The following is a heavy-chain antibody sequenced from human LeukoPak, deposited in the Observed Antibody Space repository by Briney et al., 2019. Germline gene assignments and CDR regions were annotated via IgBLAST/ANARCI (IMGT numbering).Heavy chain of an antibody. V-gene: IGHV3-30-3*01. CDR3: ARDIARLADRYYYYYGMDV. J-gene: IGHJ6*02. Sequence: GGSLRLSCAASGFTFSSYAMHWVRQAPGKGLEWVAVISYDGSNKYYADSVKGRFTISRDNSKNTLYLQMNSLRAEDTGVYYCARDIARLADRYYYYYGMDVWGQGTTVTVSS. CDR2: ISYDGSNK. D-gene: IGHD2-15*01. CDR1: GFTFSSYA.